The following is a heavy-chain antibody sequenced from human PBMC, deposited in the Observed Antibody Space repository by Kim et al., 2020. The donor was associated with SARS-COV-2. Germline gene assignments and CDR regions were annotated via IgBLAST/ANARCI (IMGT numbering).Heavy chain of an antibody. CDR3: ARSYGSGTYYLTYYSDY. D-gene: IGHD3-10*01. Sequence: LKSRVTNSADTSKNQFSLKLSSVTATDTAVYYCARSYGSGTYYLTYYSDYWGQGTLVTVSS. J-gene: IGHJ4*02. V-gene: IGHV4-39*01.